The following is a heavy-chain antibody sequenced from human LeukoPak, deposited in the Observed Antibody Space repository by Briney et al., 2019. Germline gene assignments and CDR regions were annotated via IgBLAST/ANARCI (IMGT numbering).Heavy chain of an antibody. V-gene: IGHV3-48*04. CDR2: ISSTGSTI. J-gene: IGHJ5*02. CDR1: GFTFSSYW. Sequence: PGGSLRLSCAASGFTFSSYWMHWVRQAPGKGLEWVAYISSTGSTIYYADSVKGRFTISRDNAKNSVYLQLNTLRAEDTAVYYCARLASDILTSWGQGTLVTVSS. CDR3: ARLASDILTS. D-gene: IGHD3-9*01.